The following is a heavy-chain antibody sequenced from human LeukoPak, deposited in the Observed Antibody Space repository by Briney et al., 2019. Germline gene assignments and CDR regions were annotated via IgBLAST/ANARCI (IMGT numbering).Heavy chain of an antibody. CDR1: GGSISSYY. J-gene: IGHJ2*01. CDR3: ARVYYSSSYDYWYFDL. D-gene: IGHD6-13*01. CDR2: IYYSGST. V-gene: IGHV4-59*01. Sequence: SETLSLTCTVSGGSISSYYWSWIRQPPGKGLEWIGYIYYSGSTDYNPSLKSRVTISVDTSKNQFSLKLSSVTAADTAVYYCARVYYSSSYDYWYFDLWGRGTLVTVSS.